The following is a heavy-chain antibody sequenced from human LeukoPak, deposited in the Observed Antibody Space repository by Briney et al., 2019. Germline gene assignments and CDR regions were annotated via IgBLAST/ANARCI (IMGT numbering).Heavy chain of an antibody. CDR1: GGTFSSYA. Sequence: SVKVSCKASGGTFSSYAISWVRQAPGQGPEWMGGIIPIFGTANYAQKFQGRVTITADESTSTAYMELSSLRSEDTAVYYCARGDYGDYLVGYWGQGTLVTVSS. CDR2: IIPIFGTA. D-gene: IGHD4-17*01. CDR3: ARGDYGDYLVGY. V-gene: IGHV1-69*13. J-gene: IGHJ4*02.